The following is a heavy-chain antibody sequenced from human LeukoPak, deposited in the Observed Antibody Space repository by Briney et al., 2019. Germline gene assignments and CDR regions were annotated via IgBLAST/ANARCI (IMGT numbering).Heavy chain of an antibody. CDR2: INPSGGST. CDR1: GYTFTSYY. D-gene: IGHD4-17*01. V-gene: IGHV1-46*01. Sequence: ASVKVSCKASGYTFTSYYMHWVRQAPGQGLEWMGIINPSGGSTSYAQKFQGRVTITADKSTSTAYMELSSLRSEDTAVYYCARDLGTVTTGGYYYYYYMDVWGKGTTVTVSS. J-gene: IGHJ6*03. CDR3: ARDLGTVTTGGYYYYYYMDV.